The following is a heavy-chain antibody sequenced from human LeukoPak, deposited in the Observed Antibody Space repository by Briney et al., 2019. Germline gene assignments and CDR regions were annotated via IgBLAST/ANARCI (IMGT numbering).Heavy chain of an antibody. CDR1: GGSFSGYY. J-gene: IGHJ4*02. CDR2: INHSGST. CDR3: ASEDFDY. Sequence: SETLSLTCAVYGGSFSGYYWSWIRQPPGKGLEWIGEINHSGSTNYNPSLKSRVTISVDTSKNQFSLKLSSVTAADTAAYYCASEDFDYWGQGTLVTVSS. V-gene: IGHV4-34*01.